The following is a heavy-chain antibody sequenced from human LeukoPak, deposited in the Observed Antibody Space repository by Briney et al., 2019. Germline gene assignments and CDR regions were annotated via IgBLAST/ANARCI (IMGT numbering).Heavy chain of an antibody. CDR3: ARVFGEYQLLSNFDY. Sequence: GRSLRLSCAASGFTFSSYAMPWVRQAPGKGLEWVAVISYDGSNKYYADSVKGRFTISRDNSKNTLYLQMSSLRAEDTAVYYCARVFGEYQLLSNFDYWGQGTLVTVSS. J-gene: IGHJ4*02. V-gene: IGHV3-30-3*01. CDR1: GFTFSSYA. CDR2: ISYDGSNK. D-gene: IGHD2-2*01.